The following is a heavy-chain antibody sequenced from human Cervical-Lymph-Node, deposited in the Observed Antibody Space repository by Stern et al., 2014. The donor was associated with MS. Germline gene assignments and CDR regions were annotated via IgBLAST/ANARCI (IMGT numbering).Heavy chain of an antibody. CDR1: GGTFSSSG. V-gene: IGHV1-69*04. CDR2: IIPILSIT. CDR3: ATLGVTTGDFDP. Sequence: QVQLLQPGSAVKKPGSSVRVSCKASGGTFSSSGISWVRQPPGQGLEWMGRIIPILSITNYAQNFQGRVTITADKSTSTAYMELSSLRSEDTAVYYCATLGVTTGDFDPWGQGTLVTVSS. D-gene: IGHD4-17*01. J-gene: IGHJ5*02.